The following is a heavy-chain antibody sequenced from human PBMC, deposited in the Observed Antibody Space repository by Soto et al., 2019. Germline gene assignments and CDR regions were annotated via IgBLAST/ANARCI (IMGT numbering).Heavy chain of an antibody. J-gene: IGHJ3*02. D-gene: IGHD6-19*01. CDR2: TYYRSKWYN. CDR3: VSDERSGWPPNEAFDN. CDR1: GNSVSSNSAA. Sequence: SQTLSLTCAISGNSVSSNSAACNWIRQSPSRDLEWLGRTYYRSKWYNDYAVSVKSRITINPDTSKNQFSLQLNSVTPEDTAVYYCVSDERSGWPPNEAFDNWGQGTMVTVSS. V-gene: IGHV6-1*01.